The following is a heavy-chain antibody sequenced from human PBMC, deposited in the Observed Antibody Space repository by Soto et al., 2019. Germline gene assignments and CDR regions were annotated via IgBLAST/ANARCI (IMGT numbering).Heavy chain of an antibody. J-gene: IGHJ6*02. CDR1: GFTVSSNY. CDR2: IYSGGST. D-gene: IGHD3-16*02. V-gene: IGHV3-53*01. Sequence: GESLKISCAASGFTVSSNYMSWVRQAPGKGLEWVSVIYSGGSTYYADSVKGRFTISRDNSKNTLYLQMNSLRAEDTAVYYCARDRTIIMGELSSNHPYGMDVWGQGTTVTVSS. CDR3: ARDRTIIMGELSSNHPYGMDV.